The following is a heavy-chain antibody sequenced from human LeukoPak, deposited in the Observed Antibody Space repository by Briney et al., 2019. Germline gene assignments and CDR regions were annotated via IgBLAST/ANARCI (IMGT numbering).Heavy chain of an antibody. CDR2: ISYDGSNK. CDR1: GFTFSSYA. D-gene: IGHD3-3*01. V-gene: IGHV3-30-3*01. J-gene: IGHJ4*02. Sequence: GGSLRLSCAASGFTFSSYAMHWVRQAPGKGLEWVAVISYDGSNKYYADSVKGRFTISRDNSKNTLYLQMNSLRAEDTAVYYCARDGKITIFGVVTTILFDYWGQGTLVTVSS. CDR3: ARDGKITIFGVVTTILFDY.